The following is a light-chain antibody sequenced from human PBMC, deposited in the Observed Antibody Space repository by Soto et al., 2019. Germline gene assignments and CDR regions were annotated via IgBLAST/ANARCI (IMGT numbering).Light chain of an antibody. V-gene: IGLV2-23*01. CDR3: CAYAGSGTVV. Sequence: QSVLTQPASVSGSPEQSITISCTGTSSDVGSYNLVSWYQQHPGKAPKVMIYEATKRPSGVSNRFSGSKSGNTASLTISGLQAEDEDDYYCCAYAGSGTVVFGGGTKLTVL. CDR2: EAT. J-gene: IGLJ3*02. CDR1: SSDVGSYNL.